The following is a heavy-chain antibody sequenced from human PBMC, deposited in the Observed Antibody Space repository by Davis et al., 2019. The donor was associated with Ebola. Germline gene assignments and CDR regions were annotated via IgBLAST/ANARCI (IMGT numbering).Heavy chain of an antibody. CDR2: IRSKANSYAT. Sequence: GGSLRLSCAASGFTFSGSAMHWVRQASGKGLEWVGRIRSKANSYATAYAASVKGRFTISRDNSKNTAYLQMNSLKTEDTAVYYCTSTTDPFDYWGQGTLVTVSS. J-gene: IGHJ4*02. V-gene: IGHV3-73*01. CDR1: GFTFSGSA. D-gene: IGHD4-17*01. CDR3: TSTTDPFDY.